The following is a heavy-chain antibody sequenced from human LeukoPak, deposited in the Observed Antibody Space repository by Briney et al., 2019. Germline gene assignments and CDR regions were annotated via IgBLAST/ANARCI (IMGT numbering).Heavy chain of an antibody. CDR3: AKDGALSTSWYFYCDY. V-gene: IGHV3-21*04. CDR1: GFTFSSYS. J-gene: IGHJ4*02. Sequence: GGSLRLSCAASGFTFSSYSMNWVRQAPGKGLEWVSSISSSSSYIYYADSVKGRFTISRDNSKNTLYLQMNSLRAEDTAVYYCAKDGALSTSWYFYCDYWGQGTLVTVSS. CDR2: ISSSSSYI. D-gene: IGHD2-2*01.